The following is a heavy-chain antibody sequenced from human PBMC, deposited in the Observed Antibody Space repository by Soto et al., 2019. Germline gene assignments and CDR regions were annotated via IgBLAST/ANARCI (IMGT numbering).Heavy chain of an antibody. V-gene: IGHV4-59*01. CDR1: GGSFSSYY. D-gene: IGHD2-2*01. Sequence: SETLSLTCTVSGGSFSSYYWSWIRQPPGKGLEWIGYIYYSGSTNYNPSLKSRVTISVDTSKNQFSLKLSSVTAADTAVYYCARGEIAYCSSTSCYDPLFDYWGQGTLVTVSS. J-gene: IGHJ4*02. CDR3: ARGEIAYCSSTSCYDPLFDY. CDR2: IYYSGST.